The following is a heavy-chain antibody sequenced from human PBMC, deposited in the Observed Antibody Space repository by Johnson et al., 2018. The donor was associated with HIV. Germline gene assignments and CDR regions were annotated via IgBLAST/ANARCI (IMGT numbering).Heavy chain of an antibody. D-gene: IGHD6-13*01. CDR2: IKQDGSEK. Sequence: VQLVESGGGLVHPGGSLRLSCATSGFTFSSYWMSWVRQAPGKGLEWVANIKQDGSEKYYVDSVKGRFTISRDSAKNSLYLQMNSLRAEDTAVYYCARHCAAAGRDAFDIWGQGTMVSVSS. CDR1: GFTFSSYW. V-gene: IGHV3-7*05. CDR3: ARHCAAAGRDAFDI. J-gene: IGHJ3*02.